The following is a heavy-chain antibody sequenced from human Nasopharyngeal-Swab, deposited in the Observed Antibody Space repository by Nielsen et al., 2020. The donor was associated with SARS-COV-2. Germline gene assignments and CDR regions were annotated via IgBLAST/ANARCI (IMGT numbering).Heavy chain of an antibody. V-gene: IGHV1-18*01. J-gene: IGHJ4*02. CDR1: GYIFTSYD. D-gene: IGHD3-3*01. CDR2: IGAYNGNT. CDR3: ARHGVAEDY. Sequence: ASVKVSCNASGYIFTSYDFSWVRQPRGQGLEWMGWIGAYNGNTNYAQKFQDRVTMTTDTSTSTVYMELRSLRSDDTAVYYCARHGVAEDYWGQGTLVTVSS.